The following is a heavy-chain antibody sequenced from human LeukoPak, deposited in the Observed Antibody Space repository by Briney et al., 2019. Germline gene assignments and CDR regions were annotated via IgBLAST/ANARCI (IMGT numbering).Heavy chain of an antibody. CDR2: TYYRSKWYN. J-gene: IGHJ3*02. CDR1: GDSVSSNSAA. CDR3: ARRRPGDLGESPHAGDAFDI. D-gene: IGHD7-27*01. V-gene: IGHV6-1*01. Sequence: SQTLSLTCAISGDSVSSNSAAWNWIRQSPSRGLEWLGRTYYRSKWYNDYAVSVKSRITINPDTSKNQFSLQLNSVTPEDTAVYYCARRRPGDLGESPHAGDAFDIWGQGTMVTVSS.